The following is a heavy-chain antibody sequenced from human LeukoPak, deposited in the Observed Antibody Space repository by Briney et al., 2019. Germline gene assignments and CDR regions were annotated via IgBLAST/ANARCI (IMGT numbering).Heavy chain of an antibody. CDR3: ARAEYYYYYGMDV. Sequence: GGSLRLSCAASGFTFSSYDMHWVRQARGKGLECVSAIGTAGDTYYPGSVKGRFTISRENAKNSLYLQMNSLRAGDTAVYYCARAEYYYYYGMDVWGQGTTVTVSS. CDR2: IGTAGDT. CDR1: GFTFSSYD. V-gene: IGHV3-13*01. J-gene: IGHJ6*02.